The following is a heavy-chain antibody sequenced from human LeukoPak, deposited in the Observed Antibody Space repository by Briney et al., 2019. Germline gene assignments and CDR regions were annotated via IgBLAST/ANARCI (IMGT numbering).Heavy chain of an antibody. CDR2: IYSGGST. CDR1: GFTVSSDS. CDR3: AKEGTYYDIPPDY. Sequence: GGSLRLSCTVSGFTVSSDSMSWVRQAPGKGLEWVSFIYSGGSTHYSDSVKGRFTISRDNSKNTLYLQMNSLRAEDTAVYYCAKEGTYYDIPPDYWGQGTLVTVSS. V-gene: IGHV3-53*01. D-gene: IGHD3-9*01. J-gene: IGHJ4*02.